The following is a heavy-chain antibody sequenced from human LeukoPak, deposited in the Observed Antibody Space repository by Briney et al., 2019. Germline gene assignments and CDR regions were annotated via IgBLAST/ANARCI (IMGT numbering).Heavy chain of an antibody. J-gene: IGHJ4*02. V-gene: IGHV3-74*01. CDR2: LPPDELGI. Sequence: GGSLRLSCAASGFTFTNYWMHWVRQAPGMGLVWVSRLPPDELGIIYADSVKGRITVSRDNAKNTVYLQMNNLRVDDTAMYYCVGTIASRGSEYWGQGALVTVSS. CDR3: VGTIASRGSEY. CDR1: GFTFTNYW. D-gene: IGHD6-6*01.